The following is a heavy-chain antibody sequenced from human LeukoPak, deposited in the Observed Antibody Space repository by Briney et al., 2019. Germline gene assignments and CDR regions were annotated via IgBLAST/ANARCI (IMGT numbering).Heavy chain of an antibody. CDR1: GFTFSSYS. Sequence: GGSLRLSCAASGFTFSSYSMNWVRQAPGKGLEWVSSISSSSSYIYYADSVKGRFTISRDNSKNTLYLQMNSLRAEDTAVYYCSKDLISIRMGSRMDVWGKGTTVTVSS. D-gene: IGHD3-10*01. CDR3: SKDLISIRMGSRMDV. J-gene: IGHJ6*03. V-gene: IGHV3-21*01. CDR2: ISSSSSYI.